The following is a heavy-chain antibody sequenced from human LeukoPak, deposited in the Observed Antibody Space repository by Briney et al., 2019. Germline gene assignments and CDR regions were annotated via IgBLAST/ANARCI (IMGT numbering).Heavy chain of an antibody. D-gene: IGHD2-15*01. J-gene: IGHJ4*02. CDR3: AKQLGYCSNGSCYFPY. Sequence: GGSLRLSCAASGFTFSSSAMSWVRQAPGKGLEWVSAISNNGGYTYYADSVQGRFTISRDNSKSTLCLQMNSLRAEDTAVYYCAKQLGYCSNGSCYFPYWGQGTLVTVSS. CDR1: GFTFSSSA. CDR2: ISNNGGYT. V-gene: IGHV3-23*01.